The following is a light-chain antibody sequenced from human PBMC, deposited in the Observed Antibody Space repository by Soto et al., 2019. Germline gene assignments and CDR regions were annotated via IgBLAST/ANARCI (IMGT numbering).Light chain of an antibody. CDR2: GAS. CDR3: QHYNNWHFT. CDR1: QSVSSN. V-gene: IGKV3-15*01. Sequence: EIVITQSPATLSVSPGERATLSCRASQSVSSNLAWYQQKPGQAPTLVIYGASARVTGIPARFSGSGSGTEFTLTISSLQSEDFAVYYCQHYNNWHFTFGQGTK. J-gene: IGKJ2*01.